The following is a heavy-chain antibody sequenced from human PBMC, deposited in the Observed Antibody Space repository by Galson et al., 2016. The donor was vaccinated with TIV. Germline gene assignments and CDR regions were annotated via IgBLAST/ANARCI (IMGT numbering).Heavy chain of an antibody. J-gene: IGHJ4*02. D-gene: IGHD6-13*01. V-gene: IGHV3-7*01. CDR2: IEGDGRDK. Sequence: SLRLSCAASGFTFYNYWMSWVRQAPGKGLEWVASIEGDGRDKDYVDSVKGRFTISRDNAKNSLYLQMNSLRPEDTAVYYCARVQYSTSWNGRLDYWGQGVMVTISS. CDR1: GFTFYNYW. CDR3: ARVQYSTSWNGRLDY.